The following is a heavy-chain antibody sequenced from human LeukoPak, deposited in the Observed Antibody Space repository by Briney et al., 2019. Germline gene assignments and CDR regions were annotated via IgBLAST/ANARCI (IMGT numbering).Heavy chain of an antibody. J-gene: IGHJ4*02. CDR3: ASPAAMGSSWYYFDY. Sequence: GASVKVSCKASGGTFSSYAISWVRQAPGQGLEWMGGIVGMFGTTNYAQKFQGRVTITADESTSTAYMELSSLRSEDTAVYYCASPAAMGSSWYYFDYWGQGTLVTVSS. V-gene: IGHV1-69*13. CDR2: IVGMFGTT. CDR1: GGTFSSYA. D-gene: IGHD6-13*01.